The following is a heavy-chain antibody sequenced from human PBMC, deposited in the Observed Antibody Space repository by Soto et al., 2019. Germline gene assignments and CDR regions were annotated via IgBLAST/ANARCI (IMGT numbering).Heavy chain of an antibody. CDR1: GGSVSSGSYY. Sequence: SETLSLTCTVSGGSVSSGSYYWSWIRQPPGKGLEWIGYIYYSGRTNYNPSLKSRVTISVDTSKNQFSLKLSSVTAADTAMYYCARRRDPGYSYGYSYFDYWGQGTLVTVSS. V-gene: IGHV4-61*01. CDR2: IYYSGRT. J-gene: IGHJ4*02. CDR3: ARRRDPGYSYGYSYFDY. D-gene: IGHD5-18*01.